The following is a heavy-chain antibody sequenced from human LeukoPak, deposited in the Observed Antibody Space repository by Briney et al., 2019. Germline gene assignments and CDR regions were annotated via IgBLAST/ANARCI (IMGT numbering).Heavy chain of an antibody. V-gene: IGHV3-15*07. CDR3: TTSYFDWFQNRSIDY. J-gene: IGHJ4*02. CDR2: IKSKTDGGTT. CDR1: GFTFSNAW. Sequence: GGSLRLSCAASGFTFSNAWMNWVRQAPGKGLEWVGRIKSKTDGGTTDYAAPVKGRFTISRDDSKNTLYLQMSSLKTEDTAVYYCTTSYFDWFQNRSIDYWGQGTLVTVSS. D-gene: IGHD3-9*01.